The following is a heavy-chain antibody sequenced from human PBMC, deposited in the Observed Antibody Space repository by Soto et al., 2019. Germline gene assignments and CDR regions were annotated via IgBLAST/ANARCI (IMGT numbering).Heavy chain of an antibody. CDR3: ARWLGYGPHFDY. V-gene: IGHV4-30-4*01. Sequence: QVQLQESGPGLVKPSQTLSLTCTVSGGSISSGDYYWSWIRQPPGKVLEWIGYIFYSGSTYYNPSLKSRVTISVDTSKNQFSLKLGSVTAADTAVYYCARWLGYGPHFDYWGQGTLVTVSS. D-gene: IGHD5-12*01. CDR2: IFYSGST. J-gene: IGHJ4*02. CDR1: GGSISSGDYY.